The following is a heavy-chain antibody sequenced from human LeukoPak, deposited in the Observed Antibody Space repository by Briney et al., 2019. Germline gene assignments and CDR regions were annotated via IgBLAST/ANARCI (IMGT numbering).Heavy chain of an antibody. V-gene: IGHV3-74*01. CDR3: ARSEAVAWSFDL. D-gene: IGHD6-19*01. J-gene: IGHJ2*01. Sequence: GESLRLSCAASGFTFSAYWMHWVRQAPGKGLVWVSRLNTDGSDTRHADSVQGRFTISRDNAKNTLYLQMNSLRAEDTAVYYCARSEAVAWSFDLWGRGTLVTVSS. CDR1: GFTFSAYW. CDR2: LNTDGSDT.